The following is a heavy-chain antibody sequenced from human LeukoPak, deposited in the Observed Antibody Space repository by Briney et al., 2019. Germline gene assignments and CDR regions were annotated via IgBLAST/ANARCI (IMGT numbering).Heavy chain of an antibody. CDR1: GFTFSDYY. Sequence: GGSLRLSCAASGFTFSDYYMSWIRQAQGKGREWVSYISSSGSNIYYADSVKGGFTISRDNAKNSLYLQMNSLRAEDTAVYYCARDYLTNDFWSGYWNYWGQGTLVTVSS. V-gene: IGHV3-11*04. CDR2: ISSSGSNI. CDR3: ARDYLTNDFWSGYWNY. J-gene: IGHJ4*02. D-gene: IGHD3-3*01.